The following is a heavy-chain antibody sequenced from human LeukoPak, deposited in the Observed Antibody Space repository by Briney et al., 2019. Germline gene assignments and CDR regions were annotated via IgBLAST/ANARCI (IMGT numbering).Heavy chain of an antibody. CDR1: GGSISSSSYY. CDR2: LYYSGTT. V-gene: IGHV4-39*07. CDR3: VRLLIRSGGRRSLNWFDP. D-gene: IGHD2-15*01. Sequence: SETLSLTCTVSGGSISSSSYYWGWLRQPPGKGLEWIGSLYYSGTTYCTPSLKSRVSISVDTSNNQFSLTLSSVTAADTAVYYCVRLLIRSGGRRSLNWFDPWGQGTLVTVSS. J-gene: IGHJ5*02.